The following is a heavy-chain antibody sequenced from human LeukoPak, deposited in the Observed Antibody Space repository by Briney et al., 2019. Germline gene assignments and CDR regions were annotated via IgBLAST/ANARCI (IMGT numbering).Heavy chain of an antibody. D-gene: IGHD3-22*01. CDR1: GGSFSGYY. J-gene: IGHJ6*03. Sequence: PSETLSLTCAVYGGSFSGYYWSWIRQPPGKGLEWIGEINHSGSINYNPSLKSRVTISVDTSKNQFSLKLSSVTAADTAAYYCARHRPDYDSSGYYYYYYMDVWGKGTTVTISS. V-gene: IGHV4-34*01. CDR2: INHSGSI. CDR3: ARHRPDYDSSGYYYYYYMDV.